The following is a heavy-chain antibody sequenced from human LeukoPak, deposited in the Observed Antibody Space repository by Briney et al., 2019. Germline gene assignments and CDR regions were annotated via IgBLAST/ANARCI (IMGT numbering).Heavy chain of an antibody. V-gene: IGHV3-30-3*01. Sequence: GGSLRLSCAASGFTFSSYAMHWVRQAPGKGLEWVPVISYDGSNKYYADSVKGRFTISRDNSKNTLYLQMNSLRAEDTAVYYCARDRGGSYFDYWGQGTLVTVSS. CDR1: GFTFSSYA. D-gene: IGHD1-26*01. J-gene: IGHJ4*02. CDR3: ARDRGGSYFDY. CDR2: ISYDGSNK.